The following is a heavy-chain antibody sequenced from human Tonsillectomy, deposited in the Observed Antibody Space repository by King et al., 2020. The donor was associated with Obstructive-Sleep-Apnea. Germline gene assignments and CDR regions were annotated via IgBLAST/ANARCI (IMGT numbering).Heavy chain of an antibody. V-gene: IGHV4-59*08. D-gene: IGHD3-10*01. CDR1: GGSISSYY. CDR2: IYYSWST. J-gene: IGHJ5*02. CDR3: ARQLWFGELSNWFDP. Sequence: VQLQESGPGLVKPSETLSLTCTVSGGSISSYYWSWIRQPPGTGLEWIGYIYYSWSTNYNPSLKSRVTITVDTSKNQFSLKLSSVTAADTAVYYCARQLWFGELSNWFDPWGQGTLVTVSS.